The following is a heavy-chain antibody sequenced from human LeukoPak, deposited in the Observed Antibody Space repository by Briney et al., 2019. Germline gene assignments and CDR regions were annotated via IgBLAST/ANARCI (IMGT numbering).Heavy chain of an antibody. CDR1: GFTFNNYA. Sequence: GGSLRLSCAGSGFTFNNYAMSWVRQTPRKGLEWVSPISISGDGTYYADPVKGRFTMSRDKSKNTVYLQMSSLRAEDTAVYYCVRAAPRDCSSTSCSLFDNWGQGILVTVSS. CDR3: VRAAPRDCSSTSCSLFDN. D-gene: IGHD2-2*01. CDR2: ISISGDGT. J-gene: IGHJ4*02. V-gene: IGHV3-23*01.